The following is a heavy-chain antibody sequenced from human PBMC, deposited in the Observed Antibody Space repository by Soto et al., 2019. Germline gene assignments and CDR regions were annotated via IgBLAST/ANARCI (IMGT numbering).Heavy chain of an antibody. CDR2: IYYSGST. CDR3: ASHHSGSDYYGMDV. V-gene: IGHV4-59*08. Sequence: QVQLQESGPRLVKPSETLSLTCTVSGGSISSYYWSWIRQPPGKGLEWIGYIYYSGSTNYNPSLKYRVTISVDTSKSQFSLKLSSVTAADTAVYYCASHHSGSDYYGMDVWGQGTTVTVSS. J-gene: IGHJ6*02. CDR1: GGSISSYY. D-gene: IGHD1-26*01.